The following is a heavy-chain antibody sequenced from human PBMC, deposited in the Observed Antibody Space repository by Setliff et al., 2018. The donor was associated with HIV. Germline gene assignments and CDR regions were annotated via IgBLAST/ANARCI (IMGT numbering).Heavy chain of an antibody. J-gene: IGHJ6*03. CDR3: ARDHHGARRDYYYYMDV. V-gene: IGHV4-59*01. CDR1: GASISTYY. Sequence: SETLSLTCTVSGASISTYYWSWIRQPPGKGLEWIGYTYYSGSTNYNPSLKSRVTISVDTSKNQFSLTLISVTAADTAVYYCARDHHGARRDYYYYMDVWGKGTTVTVSS. CDR2: TYYSGST.